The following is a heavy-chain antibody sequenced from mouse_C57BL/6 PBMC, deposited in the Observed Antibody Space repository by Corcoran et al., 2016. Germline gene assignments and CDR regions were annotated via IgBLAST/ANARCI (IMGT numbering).Heavy chain of an antibody. CDR1: GYTFTDYY. Sequence: QVQLKQSGAELVRPGASVKLSCKASGYTFTDYYINWVKQRPGQGIEWIARIYPGSGNTYYNEKFKGKATLTAEKSSSTAYMQLSSLTSEDSAVYFCARQDPRWYFDVWGTGTTVTVSS. V-gene: IGHV1-76*01. J-gene: IGHJ1*03. CDR3: ARQDPRWYFDV. CDR2: IYPGSGNT.